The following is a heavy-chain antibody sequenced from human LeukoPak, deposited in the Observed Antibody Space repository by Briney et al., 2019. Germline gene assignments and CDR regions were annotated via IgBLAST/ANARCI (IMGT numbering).Heavy chain of an antibody. V-gene: IGHV3-23*01. J-gene: IGHJ4*02. D-gene: IGHD5-18*01. CDR1: GFTFNNFA. Sequence: GGSLRLSCATSGFTFNNFAMTWVRQAPGKGLEWVSAITASGGSTYSADSVKGRFTISRDNAKNSLYLQMNSLRAEDTAVYYCARDYSYGFLNWGQGTLVTVSS. CDR2: ITASGGST. CDR3: ARDYSYGFLN.